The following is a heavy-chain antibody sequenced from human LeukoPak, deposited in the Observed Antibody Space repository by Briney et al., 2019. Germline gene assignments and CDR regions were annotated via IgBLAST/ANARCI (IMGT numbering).Heavy chain of an antibody. CDR1: GYTFTSYG. J-gene: IGHJ4*02. V-gene: IGHV1-46*01. Sequence: ASVKVSCKASGYTFTSYGISWVRQAPGQGLEWMGIINPSGGSTSYAQKFQGRVTMTRDTSTSTVYMELSSLRSEDTAVYYCARMAVAGTGQGPFDYWGQGTLVTVSS. CDR3: ARMAVAGTGQGPFDY. CDR2: INPSGGST. D-gene: IGHD6-19*01.